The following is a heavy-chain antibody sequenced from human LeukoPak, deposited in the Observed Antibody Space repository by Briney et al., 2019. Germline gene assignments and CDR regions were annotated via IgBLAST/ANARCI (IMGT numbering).Heavy chain of an antibody. CDR1: GGSISSGNYY. D-gene: IGHD6-13*01. CDR2: INHSGST. J-gene: IGHJ4*02. Sequence: SETLSLTCTVSGGSISSGNYYWGWIRQPPGKGLEWIGEINHSGSTNYNPSLKSRVTISVDTSKNQFSLKLSSVTAADTAVYYCARGRLYSSSWYRGVGPGYYFDYWGQGTLVTVSS. V-gene: IGHV4-39*07. CDR3: ARGRLYSSSWYRGVGPGYYFDY.